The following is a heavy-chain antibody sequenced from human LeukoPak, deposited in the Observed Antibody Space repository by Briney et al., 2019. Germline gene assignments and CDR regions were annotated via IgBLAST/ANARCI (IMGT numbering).Heavy chain of an antibody. CDR2: IRGKTNSYAT. J-gene: IGHJ4*02. V-gene: IGHV3-73*01. D-gene: IGHD6-19*01. CDR1: GFTFTDSA. CDR3: TGGRGWYSPDY. Sequence: PGGSLKLSCAASGFTFTDSAMNWVRQASGKGLEWVGHIRGKTNSYATAYAASVRGRFTIYRDDSKNTAYLQMNSLKTEDTAVYSCTGGRGWYSPDYWGRGTLVTVSS.